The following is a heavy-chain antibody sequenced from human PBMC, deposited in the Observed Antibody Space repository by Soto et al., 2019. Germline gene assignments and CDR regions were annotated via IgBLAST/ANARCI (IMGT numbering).Heavy chain of an antibody. CDR1: GFTFSSYS. CDR3: ATSIVGTTLYYYYGMDV. V-gene: IGHV3-48*02. J-gene: IGHJ6*02. Sequence: PGGSLRLSCAASGFTFSSYSMNWVRQAPGKGLEWVSYISSSSSTIYYADSVKGRFTISRDNAKNSLYLQMDSLRDEDTAVYYCATSIVGTTLYYYYGMDVWGQGTTVTVSS. D-gene: IGHD2-15*01. CDR2: ISSSSSTI.